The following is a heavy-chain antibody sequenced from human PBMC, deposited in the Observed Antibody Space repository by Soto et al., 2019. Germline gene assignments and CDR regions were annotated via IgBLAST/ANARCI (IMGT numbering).Heavy chain of an antibody. CDR1: GFTFSSYA. CDR2: ISGSGGST. V-gene: IGHV3-23*01. D-gene: IGHD4-4*01. Sequence: TGGSLRLSCAASGFTFSSYAMSWVRQAPGKGLEWVSAISGSGGSTYYADSVKGRFTISRDNSKNTLYLQMNSLRAEDTAVYYCAKGQDYSNFLNQLYNWFDPWGQGTLVTVSS. CDR3: AKGQDYSNFLNQLYNWFDP. J-gene: IGHJ5*02.